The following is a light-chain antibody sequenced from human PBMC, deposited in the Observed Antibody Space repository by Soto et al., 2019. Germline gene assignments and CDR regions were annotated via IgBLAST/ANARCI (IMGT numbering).Light chain of an antibody. CDR2: GAS. CDR1: QSVSSN. V-gene: IGKV3-15*01. J-gene: IGKJ5*01. Sequence: EIVMTQSPSTLSVYPGERVTLSCRASQSVSSNLGWYQQKPGQAPRLLIYGASTRATGIPARFSGSGSGTEFTLTISSLQSEDFAVYYCQQYNNWPITFGQGTRLEVK. CDR3: QQYNNWPIT.